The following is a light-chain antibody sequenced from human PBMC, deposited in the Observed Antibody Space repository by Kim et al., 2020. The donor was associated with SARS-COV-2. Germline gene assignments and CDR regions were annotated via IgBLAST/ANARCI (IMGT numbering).Light chain of an antibody. Sequence: EIVMTQSPATLSVSPGERATLSCRASQSGSSKLAWYQQKPGQAPRLLIYGASTRATGIPARFSGSGSGTEFTLTISSLQSEDFAVYYCQQYNNWPPYTFGQGTKLEI. CDR2: GAS. J-gene: IGKJ2*01. CDR3: QQYNNWPPYT. CDR1: QSGSSK. V-gene: IGKV3-15*01.